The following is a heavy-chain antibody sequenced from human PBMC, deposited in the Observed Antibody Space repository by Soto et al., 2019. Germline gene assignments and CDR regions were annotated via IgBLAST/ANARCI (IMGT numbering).Heavy chain of an antibody. D-gene: IGHD3-16*01. V-gene: IGHV1-69*13. Sequence: SVKVSCKASGGTFSSYAISWVLQAPGQGLEWMGGIIPIFGTANYAQKFQGRVTITADESTSTAYMELSSLRSEDTAVYYCAREGELRMGGYFDYWGQGTLVTVSS. CDR2: IIPIFGTA. CDR3: AREGELRMGGYFDY. CDR1: GGTFSSYA. J-gene: IGHJ4*02.